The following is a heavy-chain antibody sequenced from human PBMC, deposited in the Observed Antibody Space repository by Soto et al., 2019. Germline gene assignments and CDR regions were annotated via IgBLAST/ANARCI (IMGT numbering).Heavy chain of an antibody. J-gene: IGHJ4*02. V-gene: IGHV3-23*03. CDR3: ARRVEGYFDY. Sequence: GGSLRLSCAASGFTFSDYTMTWVRQAPGKVLECISVILADFNTYYAGSVRGRFTISRDNSKNTLYLHMDYLRAEDTAVYYCARRVEGYFDYWGQGALVTVSS. CDR1: GFTFSDYT. CDR2: ILADFNT.